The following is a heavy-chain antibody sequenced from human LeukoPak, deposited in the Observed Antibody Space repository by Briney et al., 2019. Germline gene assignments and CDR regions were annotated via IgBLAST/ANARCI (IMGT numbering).Heavy chain of an antibody. CDR2: IKQDGSEK. CDR3: ARVRAVAGRQENFDY. J-gene: IGHJ4*02. Sequence: GSLRLSCTASGFTFSSYWMSWVRQAPGKGLEWVANIKQDGSEKYYVDSVKGRFTISRDNAKNSLYLQMNSLRAEDTAVYYCARVRAVAGRQENFDYWGQGTLVTVSS. D-gene: IGHD6-19*01. V-gene: IGHV3-7*03. CDR1: GFTFSSYW.